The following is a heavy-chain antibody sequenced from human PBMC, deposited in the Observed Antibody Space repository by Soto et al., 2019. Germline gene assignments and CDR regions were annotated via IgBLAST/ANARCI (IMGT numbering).Heavy chain of an antibody. J-gene: IGHJ4*02. CDR3: ARGVIAVAAKKKYYFDY. D-gene: IGHD6-19*01. CDR1: GYAFSSYG. Sequence: ASVKVSCKASGYAFSSYGITWVRQAPGQGLEWMGWMNAYNGNTSYAQKFQGRVTLTRNTSISTAYMELSSLRSEDTAVYYCARGVIAVAAKKKYYFDYWGQGTLVTVSS. V-gene: IGHV1-8*02. CDR2: MNAYNGNT.